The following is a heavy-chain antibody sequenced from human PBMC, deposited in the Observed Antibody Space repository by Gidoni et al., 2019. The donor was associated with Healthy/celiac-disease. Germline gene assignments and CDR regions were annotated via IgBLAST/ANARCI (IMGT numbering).Heavy chain of an antibody. CDR3: ARETTMIVVVSN. CDR1: GGSISSSSYY. V-gene: IGHV4-39*07. J-gene: IGHJ4*02. Sequence: QLQLQESGPGLVKPSETLSLTCTVSGGSISSSSYYWGWIRQPPGKGLEWIGSIYYSGSTYYNPSLKSRVTISVDTSKNQFSLKLSSVTAADTAVYYCARETTMIVVVSNWGQGTLVTVSS. D-gene: IGHD3-22*01. CDR2: IYYSGST.